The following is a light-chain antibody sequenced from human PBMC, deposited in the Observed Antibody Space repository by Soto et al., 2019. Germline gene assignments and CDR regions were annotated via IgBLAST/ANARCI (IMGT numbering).Light chain of an antibody. Sequence: QSVLTQPRSVSGSPGQSVTISCTGTSSVVGGYNYVSWYQQHPGKAPKLMIYDVSKRPSGVPDRFSGSKSGNTASLTISGLQAEDEADYYCRSHTITNTRVFGTGTKVTVL. CDR3: RSHTITNTRV. CDR1: SSVVGGYNY. CDR2: DVS. J-gene: IGLJ1*01. V-gene: IGLV2-11*01.